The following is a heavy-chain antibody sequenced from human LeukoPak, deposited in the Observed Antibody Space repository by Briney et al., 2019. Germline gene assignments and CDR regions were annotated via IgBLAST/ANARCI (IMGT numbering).Heavy chain of an antibody. J-gene: IGHJ4*02. CDR1: GFTFSSYA. CDR3: AKFSGVVPAAQIDY. D-gene: IGHD2-2*01. V-gene: IGHV3-23*01. Sequence: PGASLRLSCAASGFTFSSYAMSWVRQAPGKGLEWVSAISGSGGSTYYADSVKGRFTISRDNSKNTLYLQMNSLRAEDTAVYYCAKFSGVVPAAQIDYWGQGTLVTVSS. CDR2: ISGSGGST.